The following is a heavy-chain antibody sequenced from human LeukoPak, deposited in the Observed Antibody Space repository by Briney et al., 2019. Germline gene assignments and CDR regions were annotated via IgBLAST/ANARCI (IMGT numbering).Heavy chain of an antibody. CDR3: ARTSHYVDIAATIPYGIYYFGY. Sequence: ASVKVSCKASGHTFTSYGINWVRRAPGEGLEWMGWISAYNGDPNYAQKLQGRVTMTTDTSTSTAYMELRSLRSDDTAVYYCARTSHYVDIAATIPYGIYYFGYWGQGTLVTVSS. CDR1: GHTFTSYG. J-gene: IGHJ4*02. D-gene: IGHD5-12*01. V-gene: IGHV1-18*01. CDR2: ISAYNGDP.